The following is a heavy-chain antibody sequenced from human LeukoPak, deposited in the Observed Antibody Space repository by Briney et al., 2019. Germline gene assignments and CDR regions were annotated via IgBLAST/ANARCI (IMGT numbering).Heavy chain of an antibody. V-gene: IGHV3-66*02. CDR1: GFTVSSNY. CDR3: ARGPSAGGYDYVWGSYRYTGQDY. J-gene: IGHJ4*02. CDR2: IYSGGST. D-gene: IGHD3-16*02. Sequence: PGGSLRLSCAASGFTVSSNYMSWVRQAPGKGLEWVSVIYSGGSTYYADSVKGRFTISRDNSKNTLYLQMNSLRAEDTAVYYCARGPSAGGYDYVWGSYRYTGQDYWGQGTLVTVSS.